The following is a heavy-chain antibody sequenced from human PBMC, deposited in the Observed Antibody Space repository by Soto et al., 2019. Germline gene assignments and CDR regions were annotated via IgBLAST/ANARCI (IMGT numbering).Heavy chain of an antibody. Sequence: QVQLVESGGGVVQPGRSLRLSCAASGFTFNTYAMHWVRQAPGKGLEWVAVISYDGNNKFYADSVKGRLTISRDNSKNTLYLQMDSLRAEDTAVYYCARDGRIGILQPAMIDFWGQGTLVTVSS. D-gene: IGHD2-2*01. CDR3: ARDGRIGILQPAMIDF. CDR2: ISYDGNNK. J-gene: IGHJ4*02. CDR1: GFTFNTYA. V-gene: IGHV3-30*14.